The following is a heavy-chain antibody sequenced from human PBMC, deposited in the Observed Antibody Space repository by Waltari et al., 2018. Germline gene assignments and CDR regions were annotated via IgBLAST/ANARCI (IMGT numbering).Heavy chain of an antibody. Sequence: EVQLVESGGGLVKPGGSLRLSCAASGFNFFDTWMTWVRQAPGKGLEWVCRIKRSSDGGAAEYAAPVNDRFIISRDDSSSTLYLQMNSLKSEDTAVYYCITDPANAYVRWFDPWGQGTLVTVSS. CDR3: ITDPANAYVRWFDP. D-gene: IGHD2-2*01. CDR2: IKRSSDGGAA. J-gene: IGHJ5*02. V-gene: IGHV3-15*01. CDR1: GFNFFDTW.